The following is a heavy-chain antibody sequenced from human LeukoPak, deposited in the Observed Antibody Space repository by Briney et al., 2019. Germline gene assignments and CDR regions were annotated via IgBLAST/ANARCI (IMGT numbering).Heavy chain of an antibody. V-gene: IGHV3-23*01. CDR2: ISGIGDNT. CDR3: ARDSWSLDY. CDR1: GFTFSNYP. J-gene: IGHJ4*02. Sequence: PGGSLRLSCAASGFTFSNYPMMWIRQAPGKGLEWVSGISGIGDNTKYADSVKGRFTISRDNSKNTLYLQMNSLRAEDTAVYYCARDSWSLDYWGQGTLVTVSS. D-gene: IGHD6-13*01.